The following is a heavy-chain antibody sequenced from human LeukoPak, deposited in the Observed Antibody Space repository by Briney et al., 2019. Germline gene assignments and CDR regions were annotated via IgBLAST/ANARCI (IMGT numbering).Heavy chain of an antibody. J-gene: IGHJ4*02. CDR3: ARHASGDLSTPFDY. CDR1: GXSFTNNW. CDR2: IYPGDSHT. D-gene: IGHD3-16*02. Sequence: GESLKISCKGSGXSFTNNWIGWVRQMPGKGLEWMGIIYPGDSHTRYSPSFQGQVTISADKSISTAYLQWSSLKASDTAIYYCARHASGDLSTPFDYWGQGTLVTVSA. V-gene: IGHV5-51*01.